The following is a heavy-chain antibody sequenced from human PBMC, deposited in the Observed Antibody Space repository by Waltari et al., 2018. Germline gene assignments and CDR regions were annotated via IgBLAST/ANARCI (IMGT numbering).Heavy chain of an antibody. V-gene: IGHV3-33*01. CDR1: GFTFTKHG. Sequence: QVQLVESGGGVVQPGTSLRLSCSVSGFTFTKHGMHWVRQAPGKGLEWVEVIWYDGSQTYYGDSVKGRFTISRDNSKNMVYLQVDSLKVEDTAVYYCAREGISESGDYYGMDVWGQGTTVTVSS. D-gene: IGHD3-10*01. J-gene: IGHJ6*02. CDR2: IWYDGSQT. CDR3: AREGISESGDYYGMDV.